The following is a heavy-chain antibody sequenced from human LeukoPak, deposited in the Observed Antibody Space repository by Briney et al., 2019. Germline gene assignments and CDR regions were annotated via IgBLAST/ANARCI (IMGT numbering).Heavy chain of an antibody. CDR1: GFTFSSYA. Sequence: PGGSLRLSCAASGFTFSSYAMSWVRQAPGKGLEWVSAISGSGGSTYYADSVKGRFTVSRDNSKNTLYLQMNSLRAEDTAVYYCAKTYTPDSSGYFDYRGQGTLVTVSS. CDR3: AKTYTPDSSGYFDY. CDR2: ISGSGGST. J-gene: IGHJ4*02. V-gene: IGHV3-23*01. D-gene: IGHD3-22*01.